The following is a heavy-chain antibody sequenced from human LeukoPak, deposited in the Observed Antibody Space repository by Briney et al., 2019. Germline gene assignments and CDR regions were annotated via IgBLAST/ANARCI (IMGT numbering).Heavy chain of an antibody. V-gene: IGHV3-30*04. CDR1: GFTFSSYA. D-gene: IGHD6-13*01. CDR2: ISYDGSNK. CDR3: ARDGRQQLVRAYFDY. Sequence: PGRSLRLSCAASGFTFSSYAMHWVRQAPGKGLEWVAVISYDGSNKYYADSVKGRFTISRDNSKNTLCLQMNSLRAEDTAVYYCARDGRQQLVRAYFDYWGQGTLVTVSS. J-gene: IGHJ4*02.